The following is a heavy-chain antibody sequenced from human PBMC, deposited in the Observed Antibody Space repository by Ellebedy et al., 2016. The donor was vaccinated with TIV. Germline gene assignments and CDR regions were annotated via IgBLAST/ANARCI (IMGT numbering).Heavy chain of an antibody. D-gene: IGHD5-24*01. CDR3: ARVRIRDGYNYVYHFDY. V-gene: IGHV3-7*03. Sequence: GESLKISCAASGFTFNKCWMNWVRQAPGKGLEWVASIKQDGSEKYYVDSVKGQFTISRDNAKNSLFLQMNSLRAEDTAAYYCARVRIRDGYNYVYHFDYWGQGTLVTVSS. CDR1: GFTFNKCW. J-gene: IGHJ4*02. CDR2: IKQDGSEK.